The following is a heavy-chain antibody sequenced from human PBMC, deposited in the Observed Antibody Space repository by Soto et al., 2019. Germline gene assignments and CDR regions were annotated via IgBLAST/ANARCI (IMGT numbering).Heavy chain of an antibody. CDR3: AKVGSHYFDGTGYFGNYYDY. J-gene: IGHJ4*02. D-gene: IGHD3-22*01. Sequence: GGSLRLSCAASGFTFSIYAMSWVRQSPGKGLEWVSAISGSGVSTYYADSVKGRFTISRDNSKNTMCLQMNSLRAEDTAIYYFAKVGSHYFDGTGYFGNYYDYWGQGTLVTVSS. CDR1: GFTFSIYA. V-gene: IGHV3-23*01. CDR2: ISGSGVST.